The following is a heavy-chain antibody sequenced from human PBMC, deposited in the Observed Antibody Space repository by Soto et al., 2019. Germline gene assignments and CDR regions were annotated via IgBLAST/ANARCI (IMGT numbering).Heavy chain of an antibody. CDR2: IIPFFKAT. V-gene: IGHV1-69*13. CDR1: GGTFSSHA. CDR3: ARDVPLNYYDGTFSYYAMDV. J-gene: IGHJ6*02. Sequence: GASVKVSCKVSGGTFSSHAISWVRQAPGQGLGWMGGIIPFFKATSFAQKFQGRVTITADDSTSTAYMDLYSLGSEDTAVYYCARDVPLNYYDGTFSYYAMDVWGQGTTVTVSS. D-gene: IGHD3-16*01.